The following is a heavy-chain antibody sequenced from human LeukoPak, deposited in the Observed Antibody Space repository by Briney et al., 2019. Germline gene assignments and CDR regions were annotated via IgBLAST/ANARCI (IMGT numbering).Heavy chain of an antibody. D-gene: IGHD3-10*01. Sequence: GESLKISCKGSGYSFTSYWISWVRQMPGKGLEWMGRIDPSDSYTNYSPSFQGHVTISADKSISTAYLQWSSLKASDTAMYYCARLRTTMVQGVIYFDPWGQGTLVTVSS. CDR1: GYSFTSYW. CDR2: IDPSDSYT. CDR3: ARLRTTMVQGVIYFDP. J-gene: IGHJ5*02. V-gene: IGHV5-10-1*01.